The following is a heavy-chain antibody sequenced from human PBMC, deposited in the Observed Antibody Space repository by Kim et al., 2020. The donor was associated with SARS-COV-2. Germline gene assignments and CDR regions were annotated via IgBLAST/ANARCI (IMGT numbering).Heavy chain of an antibody. J-gene: IGHJ4*02. D-gene: IGHD3-22*01. CDR3: ARDGISMIVVVPRPIYYFDY. V-gene: IGHV3-30*01. Sequence: RFTISRDNSKNTLYLQMNSLRAEDTAVYYCARDGISMIVVVPRPIYYFDYWGQGTLVTVSS.